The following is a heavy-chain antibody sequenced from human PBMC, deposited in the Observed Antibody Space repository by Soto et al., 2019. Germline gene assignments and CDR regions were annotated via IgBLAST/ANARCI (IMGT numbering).Heavy chain of an antibody. CDR3: ARDDEGGSYCDLGY. J-gene: IGHJ4*02. CDR1: GFTFSNYI. Sequence: GGSLRLSCAASGFTFSNYIMHWVRQAPGKGLEWVAIILHDGNNKYYADSVKGRFIISRDNSKNTLYLQMNSLRTEDTAIYYCARDDEGGSYCDLGYWGQGTLVTVSS. CDR2: ILHDGNNK. D-gene: IGHD3-10*01. V-gene: IGHV3-30-3*01.